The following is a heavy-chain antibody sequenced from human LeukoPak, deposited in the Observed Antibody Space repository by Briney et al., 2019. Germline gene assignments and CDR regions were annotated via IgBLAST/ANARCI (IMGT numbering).Heavy chain of an antibody. CDR3: ARTGATHSLPFDY. D-gene: IGHD1-26*01. Sequence: SETLSLTCTVSGGSISSGDYYWSWIRQPPGKGLEWIRYIYYSGSTYYNPSLKSRVTISVDTSKNQFSLKLSSVTAADTAVYYCARTGATHSLPFDYWGQGTLVTVSS. V-gene: IGHV4-30-4*08. J-gene: IGHJ4*02. CDR1: GGSISSGDYY. CDR2: IYYSGST.